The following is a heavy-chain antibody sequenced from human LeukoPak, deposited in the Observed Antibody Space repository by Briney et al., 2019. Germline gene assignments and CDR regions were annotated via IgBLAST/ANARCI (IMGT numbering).Heavy chain of an antibody. Sequence: ASVKVSCEASGYTFSTYSIHWVRQAPAQRLEWMGWINGDTGNTMYSQKFQDRVTFTRDTGASTAYMEVSSLRSEDTALYYCARSSNVPFDYWGQGTLVTVSS. J-gene: IGHJ4*02. CDR1: GYTFSTYS. CDR2: INGDTGNT. V-gene: IGHV1-3*01. CDR3: ARSSNVPFDY.